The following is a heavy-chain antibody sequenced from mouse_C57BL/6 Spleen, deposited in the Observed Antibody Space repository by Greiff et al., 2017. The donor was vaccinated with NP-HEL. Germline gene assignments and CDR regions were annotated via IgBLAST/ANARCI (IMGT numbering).Heavy chain of an antibody. CDR3: ARDPPFYDGYSFDY. Sequence: EVKVEESGGGLVKPGGSLKLSCAASGFTFSSYAMSWVRQTPEKRLEWVATISDGGSYTYYPDNVKGRFTISRDNAKNNLYLQMSHLKSEDTAMYYCARDPPFYDGYSFDYWGQGTTLTVSS. CDR1: GFTFSSYA. V-gene: IGHV5-4*01. D-gene: IGHD2-3*01. J-gene: IGHJ2*01. CDR2: ISDGGSYT.